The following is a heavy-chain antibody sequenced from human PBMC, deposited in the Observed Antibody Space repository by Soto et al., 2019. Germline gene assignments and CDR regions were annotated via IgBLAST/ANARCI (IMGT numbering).Heavy chain of an antibody. V-gene: IGHV3-23*01. CDR1: GFTFSSHP. CDR3: AYFLDRNIAVMIEELT. J-gene: IGHJ5*02. Sequence: EVQLLESGGDLVQPGGSLRLSCAGSGFTFSSHPMSWVRQAPGKGLEWVSGISGSGGTTYYADSVRGRFIISRDNSKNTLYLQMNSLRAEDTDVYAGAYFLDRNIAVMIEELTWGQGTLVIVS. CDR2: ISGSGGTT. D-gene: IGHD3-22*01.